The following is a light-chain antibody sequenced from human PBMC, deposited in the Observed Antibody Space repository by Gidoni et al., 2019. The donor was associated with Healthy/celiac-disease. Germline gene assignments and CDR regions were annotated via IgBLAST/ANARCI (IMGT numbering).Light chain of an antibody. Sequence: EIVMTQSPATLPVSPGERATLSCRASQSVSSNLAWYQQKPGQAPRLLIYGASTRDTGIPARFSGSGSGTEFTLTISSLQSEDFAVYYCQQYNNWPPWTFGQGTKVEIK. J-gene: IGKJ1*01. CDR2: GAS. V-gene: IGKV3-15*01. CDR1: QSVSSN. CDR3: QQYNNWPPWT.